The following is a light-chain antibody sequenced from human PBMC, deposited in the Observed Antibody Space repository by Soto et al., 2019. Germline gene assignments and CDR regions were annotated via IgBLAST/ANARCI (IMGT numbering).Light chain of an antibody. CDR1: NSDVGAFNL. J-gene: IGLJ3*02. CDR3: CSYAGSGNYWV. Sequence: QSALTQPASVSGSPGQSITISCTGTNSDVGAFNLVSWYQQHPGKAPKLIIFEVTERPSGVSNRFSGSKSGNTASLTMSGLQAEDEGDYYCCSYAGSGNYWVFGGGTKVTVL. V-gene: IGLV2-23*02. CDR2: EVT.